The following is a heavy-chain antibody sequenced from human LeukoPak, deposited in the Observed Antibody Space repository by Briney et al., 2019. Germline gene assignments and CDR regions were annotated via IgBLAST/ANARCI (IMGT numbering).Heavy chain of an antibody. V-gene: IGHV4-30-4*01. CDR3: ARGWSGYGGYFDY. D-gene: IGHD5-12*01. CDR2: IYYSGST. J-gene: IGHJ4*02. Sequence: SQTLSLTCTGSGGSISSGDNYWSWIRQPPGKGLERLGYIYYSGSTYYNPSLKSRVTISVDTSKNQISLKLSSVTAADTAVYYCARGWSGYGGYFDYWGQGTLVTVSS. CDR1: GGSISSGDNY.